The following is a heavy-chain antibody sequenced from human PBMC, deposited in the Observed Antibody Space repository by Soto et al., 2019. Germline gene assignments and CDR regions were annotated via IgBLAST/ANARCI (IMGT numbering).Heavy chain of an antibody. J-gene: IGHJ3*02. CDR2: ISAYTGNT. D-gene: IGHD2-15*01. V-gene: IGHV1-18*01. Sequence: GQLVQSGAEVKKPWASVKVSCKASGYTFTSFGISWVRQAPGQGLEWMGWISAYTGNTNYAENLQGRVTMTTDTSKSTAYKERRSLRSDDTAVYYSAREHRGGTDAFDIWGQGTMVTVSS. CDR3: AREHRGGTDAFDI. CDR1: GYTFTSFG.